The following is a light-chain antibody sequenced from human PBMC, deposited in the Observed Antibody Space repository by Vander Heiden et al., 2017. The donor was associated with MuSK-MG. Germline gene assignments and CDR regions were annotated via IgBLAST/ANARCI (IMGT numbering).Light chain of an antibody. V-gene: IGKV1-5*03. Sequence: DIQMTQSPSTLSASVGDRVTITCRASQSIGGWLAWYQQKPGNAPNLLIYKASSLKSGVPSRFSGSGSGTEFTITISSLQPDDFATYYCQQYYTHCTFGGGTKVEI. CDR3: QQYYTHCT. CDR2: KAS. J-gene: IGKJ4*01. CDR1: QSIGGW.